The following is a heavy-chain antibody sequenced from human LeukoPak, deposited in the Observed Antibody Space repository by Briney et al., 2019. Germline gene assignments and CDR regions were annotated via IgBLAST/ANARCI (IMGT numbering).Heavy chain of an antibody. Sequence: PGGSLRLSCAASGFTFSSYGMHWVRQAPGKGLEWVAFIRYDGSNKYYADSVKGRFTISRDSSKNTLYLQMNSLRAEDTAVYYCLGLYYDSSGKSYWGQGTLVTVSS. CDR2: IRYDGSNK. V-gene: IGHV3-30*02. J-gene: IGHJ4*02. CDR1: GFTFSSYG. CDR3: LGLYYDSSGKSY. D-gene: IGHD3-22*01.